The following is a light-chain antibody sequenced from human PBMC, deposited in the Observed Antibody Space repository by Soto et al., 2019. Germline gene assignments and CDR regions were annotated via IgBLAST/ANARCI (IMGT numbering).Light chain of an antibody. CDR3: QQYGSSPWT. CDR2: GAS. J-gene: IGKJ1*01. Sequence: EIVLTQSPVTLSLSPGERATLSCRASQSVSSSYLAWYQQKPGQAPRLLIYGASSRAIGIPDRFSGSGSGTDFTLTISRLEPEDFAVYYCQQYGSSPWTFGQGTKV. CDR1: QSVSSSY. V-gene: IGKV3-20*01.